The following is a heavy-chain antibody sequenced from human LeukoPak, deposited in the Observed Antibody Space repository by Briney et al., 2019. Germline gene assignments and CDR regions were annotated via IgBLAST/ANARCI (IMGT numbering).Heavy chain of an antibody. Sequence: SETLSLTCTVSGGSISSSSYYWGWIRQPPGKGLEWIGSIYYSGSTYYNPSLKSRVTISVDTSKNQFSLKLSSVTAADTAVYYCARGRSSGWWWSKDFPGRRSVYYFDYWGQGTLVTVSS. CDR1: GGSISSSSYY. CDR2: IYYSGST. D-gene: IGHD6-19*01. J-gene: IGHJ4*02. V-gene: IGHV4-39*07. CDR3: ARGRSSGWWWSKDFPGRRSVYYFDY.